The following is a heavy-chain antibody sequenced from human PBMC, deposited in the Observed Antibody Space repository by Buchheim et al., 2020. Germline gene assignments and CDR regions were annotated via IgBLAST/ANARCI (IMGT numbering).Heavy chain of an antibody. Sequence: EVQLVESGGGLVKPGGSLRLSCEGSDFTFKNAWVNWVRQAPGKGLEWVGRIRSRSDGGTRDYASPEEGRVTISRDDSKNMVYLQMGSLKSEDTGVYYCATASDSDTTVFDHWGQGTL. CDR2: IRSRSDGGTR. CDR3: ATASDSDTTVFDH. J-gene: IGHJ4*02. D-gene: IGHD4-17*01. V-gene: IGHV3-15*07. CDR1: DFTFKNAW.